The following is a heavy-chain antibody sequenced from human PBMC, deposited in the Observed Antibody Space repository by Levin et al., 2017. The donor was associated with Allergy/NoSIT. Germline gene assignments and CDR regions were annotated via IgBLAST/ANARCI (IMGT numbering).Heavy chain of an antibody. CDR1: GYIFNNFY. CDR3: ARGVGLFGAAGFDI. V-gene: IGHV1-46*02. J-gene: IGHJ3*02. Sequence: ASVKVSCKASGYIFNNFYIHWVRQAPGQGLEWMGVIHPSGGSTSYAQMFQGRVTMTRDTSTSALYLELSSLTSDDTAVYYCARGVGLFGAAGFDIWAKGQWSPSLQ. D-gene: IGHD1-26*01. CDR2: IHPSGGST.